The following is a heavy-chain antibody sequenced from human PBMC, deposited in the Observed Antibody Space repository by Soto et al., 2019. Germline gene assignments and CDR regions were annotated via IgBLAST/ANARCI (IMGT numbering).Heavy chain of an antibody. Sequence: ASVKVSCKASGYTFTSYGISWVRQAPGQGLEWMGWISAYNGNTNYAQKLQGRVTMTTDTSTSTAYMELRSLRSDDTAVYYCARESHGPLDYDFWSGYESSYYYMDVWGKGATVTVSS. CDR3: ARESHGPLDYDFWSGYESSYYYMDV. V-gene: IGHV1-18*01. J-gene: IGHJ6*03. CDR1: GYTFTSYG. CDR2: ISAYNGNT. D-gene: IGHD3-3*01.